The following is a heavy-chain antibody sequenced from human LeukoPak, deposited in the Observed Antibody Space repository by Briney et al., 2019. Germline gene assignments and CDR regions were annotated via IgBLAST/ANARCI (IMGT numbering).Heavy chain of an antibody. Sequence: GGSPRLSCAASGFTFSSYWMSWVRQAPGKGLEWVANIKQDGSEKYYVDSVKGRFTISRDNAKNSLYLQMNSLRAEDTAVYYCARENDSSGYSAWDYWGQGTLVTVSS. CDR2: IKQDGSEK. D-gene: IGHD3-22*01. CDR1: GFTFSSYW. CDR3: ARENDSSGYSAWDY. V-gene: IGHV3-7*01. J-gene: IGHJ4*02.